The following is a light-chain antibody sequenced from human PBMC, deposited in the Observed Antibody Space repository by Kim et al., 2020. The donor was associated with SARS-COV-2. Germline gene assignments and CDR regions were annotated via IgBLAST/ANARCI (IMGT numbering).Light chain of an antibody. CDR2: ATS. V-gene: IGKV1-16*02. CDR1: QGIATS. Sequence: IQMTQSPSSVSASLGDSLTITCRASQGIATSLAWFQQKPGNAPKSLIYATSRVHSGVSSKYSGSGSGTEFTLTISGLQTEDVATYYCKQYNTYPFTSGGGTKLEI. J-gene: IGKJ4*01. CDR3: KQYNTYPFT.